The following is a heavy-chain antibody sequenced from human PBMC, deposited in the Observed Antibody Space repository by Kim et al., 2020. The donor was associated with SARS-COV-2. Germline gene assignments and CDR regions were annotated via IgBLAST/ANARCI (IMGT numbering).Heavy chain of an antibody. D-gene: IGHD3-22*01. Sequence: SETLSLTCAVYGGSFSGYYWSWIRQPQGKGLEWIGEINHSGSTNYNPSLKSRVTISVDTSKNQFSLKLSSVTAADTAVYYCARPYYYDSSGSGGDAFDIWGQGTMVTVSS. V-gene: IGHV4-34*01. CDR1: GGSFSGYY. CDR2: INHSGST. J-gene: IGHJ3*02. CDR3: ARPYYYDSSGSGGDAFDI.